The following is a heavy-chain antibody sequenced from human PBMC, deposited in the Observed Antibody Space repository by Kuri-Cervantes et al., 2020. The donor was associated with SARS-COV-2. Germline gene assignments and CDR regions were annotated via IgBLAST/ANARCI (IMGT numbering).Heavy chain of an antibody. CDR1: GFTFSSYG. CDR3: ARDPGGVFLRGIMILSAHWFDT. D-gene: IGHD3-9*01. J-gene: IGHJ5*02. V-gene: IGHV3-30*02. Sequence: GESLKISCAASGFTFSSYGMHWVRQAPGKGLEWVAFIRYDGSNKYYADSVKGRFTISRDDATSSLHLQMNSLRAEDTAVYYCARDPGGVFLRGIMILSAHWFDTWGQGTLVTVSS. CDR2: IRYDGSNK.